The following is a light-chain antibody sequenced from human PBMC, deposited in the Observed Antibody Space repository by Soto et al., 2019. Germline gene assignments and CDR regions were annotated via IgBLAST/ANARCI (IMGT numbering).Light chain of an antibody. Sequence: DIQMTQSPSSLSASVGERVTMTCRASQSISDYLHWYQQKPGKAPKLLIYAASTLQSGVPSRFSGSGSGTHFTLTISSLQPEDFATYYCQQSYSIPPLTFGGGTRVDIK. CDR2: AAS. V-gene: IGKV1-39*01. CDR3: QQSYSIPPLT. CDR1: QSISDY. J-gene: IGKJ4*01.